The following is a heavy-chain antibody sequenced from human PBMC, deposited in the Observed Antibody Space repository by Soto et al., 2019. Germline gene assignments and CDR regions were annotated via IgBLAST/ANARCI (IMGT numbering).Heavy chain of an antibody. D-gene: IGHD4-4*01. J-gene: IGHJ5*02. CDR2: INPKSDDT. V-gene: IGHV1-2*02. CDR3: ARKHALDYIRWCWDP. CDR1: GYPFSDNQ. Sequence: ASVKVSCKASGYPFSDNQIHWLRRAPGQGLEWMGRINPKSDDTNYAQKFQGRVTMTRDTSIVTAYLELTGLTSDDTATYYCARKHALDYIRWCWDPWGQGTLVTVSS.